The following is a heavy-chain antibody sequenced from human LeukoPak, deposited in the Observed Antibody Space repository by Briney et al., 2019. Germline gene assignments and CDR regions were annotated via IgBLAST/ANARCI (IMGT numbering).Heavy chain of an antibody. CDR1: GFPFSSYA. V-gene: IGHV3-23*01. CDR2: LSGSGGTT. Sequence: AGGSLRLSCVVSGFPFSSYAMSWVRQAPGRGLEWVAGLSGSGGTTYYADSVKGRFTVSRDNSKDTLFLHMNSLRAEDTAVYYCAKGTMDGGQYYYDSSGGQGTLVTVSS. CDR3: AKGTMDGGQYYYDSS. J-gene: IGHJ4*02. D-gene: IGHD3-22*01.